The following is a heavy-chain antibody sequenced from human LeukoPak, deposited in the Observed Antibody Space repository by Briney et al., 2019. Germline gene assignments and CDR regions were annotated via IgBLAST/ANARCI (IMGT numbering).Heavy chain of an antibody. J-gene: IGHJ6*03. V-gene: IGHV4-4*07. CDR2: IYGSGTT. CDR1: GGSIISNY. CDR3: ARLKFYDSTGYSPGYYMDV. Sequence: SETLSLTCTVSGGSIISNYWSWIRQSAGTGLEWIGRIYGSGTTDYNPSLKSRVTMSLDTSRKQFSLRLTSVTAADTAVYYCARLKFYDSTGYSPGYYMDVWGKGTTVSVFS. D-gene: IGHD3-22*01.